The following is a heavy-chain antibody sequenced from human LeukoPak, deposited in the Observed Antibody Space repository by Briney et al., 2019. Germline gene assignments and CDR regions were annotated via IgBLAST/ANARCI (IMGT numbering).Heavy chain of an antibody. V-gene: IGHV3-7*03. D-gene: IGHD4-17*01. CDR1: GFTFSSYW. J-gene: IGHJ4*02. CDR2: IKQDGSEK. CDR3: AKEEGNGDYPTLFDY. Sequence: PGGSPRLSCAASGFTFSSYWMSWVRQAPGKGLERVANIKQDGSEKYYVDSVKGRFTISRDNAKNSLYLQMNSLRAEDTAVYYCAKEEGNGDYPTLFDYWGQGTLVTVSS.